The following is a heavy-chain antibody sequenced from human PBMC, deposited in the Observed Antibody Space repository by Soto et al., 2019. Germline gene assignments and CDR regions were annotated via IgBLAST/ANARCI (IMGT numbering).Heavy chain of an antibody. CDR2: IYYSGST. CDR3: ATVPTVGTKPYYFDP. D-gene: IGHD1-1*01. Sequence: QLQLQESGPGLVKPSETLSLTCTVSGGSFDITSSYWAWVRQPQGKGLEWIAYIYYSGSTYYNPSRKSRITISVGTSTNQPSLRLSSMTAADTAVYYCATVPTVGTKPYYFDPWGQGTLVTVSS. CDR1: GGSFDITSSY. V-gene: IGHV4-39*02. J-gene: IGHJ4*02.